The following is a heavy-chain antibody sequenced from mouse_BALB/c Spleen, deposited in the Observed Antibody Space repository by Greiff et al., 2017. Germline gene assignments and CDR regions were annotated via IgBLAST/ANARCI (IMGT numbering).Heavy chain of an antibody. CDR3: ARVLLASGLDY. D-gene: IGHD3-1*01. J-gene: IGHJ2*01. CDR2: INPSTGYT. Sequence: QVQLQQSGAELAKPVASVKMSCKASGYTFTSYWMHWVKQRPGQGLEWIGYINPSTGYTEYNQKFKDKATLTADKSSSTAYMQLSSLTSEDSAVYYCARVLLASGLDYWGQGTTLTVSS. CDR1: GYTFTSYW. V-gene: IGHV1-7*01.